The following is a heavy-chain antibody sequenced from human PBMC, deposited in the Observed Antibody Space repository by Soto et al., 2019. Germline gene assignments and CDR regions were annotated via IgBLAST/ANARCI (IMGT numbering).Heavy chain of an antibody. J-gene: IGHJ4*02. CDR3: ARVPGSRYFTRSLYFDY. CDR1: GFTIRDYY. CDR2: ISSDSLYT. Sequence: GGSLRLSCAASGFTIRDYYMSWIRQAPGRGLEYVSYISSDSLYTNYADSVKGRFTISSDTAKNSLYLQMNSMRVEATAIYYWARVPGSRYFTRSLYFDYWGQGTLVTVSS. D-gene: IGHD6-13*01. V-gene: IGHV3-11*06.